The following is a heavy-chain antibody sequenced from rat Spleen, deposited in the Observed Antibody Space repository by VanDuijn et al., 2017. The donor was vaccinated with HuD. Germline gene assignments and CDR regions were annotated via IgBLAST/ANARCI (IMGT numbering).Heavy chain of an antibody. Sequence: EVQLVESGGGLVQPGRSMKLSCVVSGFTFSNYYMAWVRQAPTKGLEWVASISTGGGNTYYRNSVKGRFTISRDNAKNTLYLQMDSLRSEDTATYYCAKEGDGGYSSYPNWFAYWGQGTLVTVSS. CDR1: GFTFSNYY. CDR2: ISTGGGNT. J-gene: IGHJ3*01. D-gene: IGHD1-8*01. V-gene: IGHV5-25*01. CDR3: AKEGDGGYSSYPNWFAY.